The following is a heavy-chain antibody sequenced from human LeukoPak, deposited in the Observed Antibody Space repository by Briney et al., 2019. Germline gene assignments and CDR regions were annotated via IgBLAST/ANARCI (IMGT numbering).Heavy chain of an antibody. CDR3: ARAGVTRHLDY. J-gene: IGHJ4*02. CDR1: GGSISSSNW. Sequence: PSGTLSLTCAVSGGSISSSNWWSWVRQPPGKGLEWIGEIYHSGSTNYNPSLKSRVTISVDTSKNQFSLKLSSVTAADTAVYYCARAGVTRHLDYWGQGTLVTVSS. D-gene: IGHD5-18*01. V-gene: IGHV4-4*02. CDR2: IYHSGST.